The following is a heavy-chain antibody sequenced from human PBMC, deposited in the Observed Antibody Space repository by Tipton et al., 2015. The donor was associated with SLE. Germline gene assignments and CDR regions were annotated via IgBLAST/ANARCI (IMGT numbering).Heavy chain of an antibody. V-gene: IGHV3-23*01. Sequence: SLRLSCAASGFTFSSYAMSWVRQAPGKGLEWVSAISGSGGSTYYADSVKGRFTISRDNAKNSLYLQMNSLRAEDTAVYYCARGCGDYPWGQGTMVTVSS. J-gene: IGHJ3*01. CDR3: ARGCGDYP. D-gene: IGHD4-17*01. CDR2: ISGSGGST. CDR1: GFTFSSYA.